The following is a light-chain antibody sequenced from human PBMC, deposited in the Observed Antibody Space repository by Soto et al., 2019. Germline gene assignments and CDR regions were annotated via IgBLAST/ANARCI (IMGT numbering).Light chain of an antibody. J-gene: IGLJ1*01. Sequence: QSVLTQPPSVSGAPGQRVSISCTGSSSNIGAGYDVHWHQHLPGTAPKLLIYANNNRPSGVPDRFSGSKSGTSASLAITGLQAEDEADYYCQSYDSSRSPLYVFGTGTKLTVL. V-gene: IGLV1-40*01. CDR1: SSNIGAGYD. CDR3: QSYDSSRSPLYV. CDR2: ANN.